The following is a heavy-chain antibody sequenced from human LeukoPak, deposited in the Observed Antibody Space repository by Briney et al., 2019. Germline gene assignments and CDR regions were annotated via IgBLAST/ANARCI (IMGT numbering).Heavy chain of an antibody. Sequence: GGSLRLSCAASGFTFSSYAMSWVRQAPGKGLEWVSSISGSGGTTHYADSVEGRFTISRDNSKNTLFLQMNSLRAEDAAVYFCAKYYRYYDILTGYPPYFDYWGQGTLVTVSS. V-gene: IGHV3-23*01. D-gene: IGHD3-9*01. CDR1: GFTFSSYA. J-gene: IGHJ4*02. CDR3: AKYYRYYDILTGYPPYFDY. CDR2: ISGSGGTT.